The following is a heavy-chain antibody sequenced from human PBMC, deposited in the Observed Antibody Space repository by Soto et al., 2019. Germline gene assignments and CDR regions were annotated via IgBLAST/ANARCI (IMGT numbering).Heavy chain of an antibody. J-gene: IGHJ5*02. CDR1: GGSLSRGAFY. V-gene: IGHV4-31*03. D-gene: IGHD6-6*01. CDR3: ASYGSSGPSNWFDP. CDR2: IYYSGPT. Sequence: SETLSLTCTVFGGSLSRGAFYWSWIRQRPGKGLEWIGYIYYSGPTYYTPSLKSRLTVSLDTSRNKFSLKLTSVTAADTAVYFCASYGSSGPSNWFDPWGQGTLVTVSS.